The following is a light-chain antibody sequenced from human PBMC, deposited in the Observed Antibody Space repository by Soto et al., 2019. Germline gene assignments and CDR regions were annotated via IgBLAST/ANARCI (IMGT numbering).Light chain of an antibody. V-gene: IGKV1-5*01. CDR3: QQDKSYS. CDR1: QSISTW. J-gene: IGKJ1*01. Sequence: DIQMTQSPSTLPASVGDRVTITCRASQSISTWLAWYQQKRGTAPKVLIYHASNLQSGVPSRYSGSGYETEFTLTISSLQPDDFATYYCQQDKSYSFGQGTKVEIK. CDR2: HAS.